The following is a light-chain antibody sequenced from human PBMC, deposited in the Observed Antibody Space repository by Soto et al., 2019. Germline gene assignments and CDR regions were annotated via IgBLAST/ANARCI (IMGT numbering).Light chain of an antibody. CDR1: QSVSSGF. Sequence: EIVLTQSPGTLSLSPGEGATLSCRASQSVSSGFVAWYQQKPGQAPRLLIYGASTRATGIADRFSGSGSGTDFTLTIKGLEPEDFAVYYCHHSGASPETFGQGTKVEVK. CDR3: HHSGASPET. J-gene: IGKJ1*01. CDR2: GAS. V-gene: IGKV3-20*01.